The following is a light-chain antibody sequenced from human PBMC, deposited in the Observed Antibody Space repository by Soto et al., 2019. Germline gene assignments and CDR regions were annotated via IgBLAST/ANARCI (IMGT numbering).Light chain of an antibody. CDR1: HHISSW. CDR2: KAS. Sequence: DIQMTQSPSTLSASVGDRVTITCRASHHISSWLTWFQQRPGKAPNLLIQKASTLESGVPSRFSGSGSGTEFTITIISLQPDDFATYYCQQYYSYVYTFGQGTKLEIK. CDR3: QQYYSYVYT. J-gene: IGKJ2*01. V-gene: IGKV1-5*03.